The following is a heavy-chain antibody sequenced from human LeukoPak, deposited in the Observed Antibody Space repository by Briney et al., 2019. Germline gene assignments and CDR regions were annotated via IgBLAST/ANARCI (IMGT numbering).Heavy chain of an antibody. J-gene: IGHJ4*02. CDR3: ARHFRNGNYLIDS. CDR1: GGSISTYY. D-gene: IGHD1-7*01. Sequence: PSETLSLTCSVSGGSISTYYWSWIRQVPGKGLEWIGYIYSSGSTNYNPSLKSRVAMSVDTSKNQLSLNLSSVTAADMALYSCARHFRNGNYLIDSWGQGTLVTVSS. V-gene: IGHV4-59*08. CDR2: IYSSGST.